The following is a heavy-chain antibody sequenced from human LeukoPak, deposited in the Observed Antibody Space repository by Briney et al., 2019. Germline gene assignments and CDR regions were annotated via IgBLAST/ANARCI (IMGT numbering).Heavy chain of an antibody. CDR3: ARKDPGYSGYSDFDY. J-gene: IGHJ4*02. V-gene: IGHV4-38-2*02. D-gene: IGHD5-12*01. CDR1: GYSISSGYY. Sequence: SETLSLTCTVSGYSISSGYYWGWIRQPPGMGLEWIGNIYHSGSTYYDPSLKSRVTISLDTSKNQFSLKLSSVTAADTAVYYCARKDPGYSGYSDFDYWGQGTLVTVSS. CDR2: IYHSGST.